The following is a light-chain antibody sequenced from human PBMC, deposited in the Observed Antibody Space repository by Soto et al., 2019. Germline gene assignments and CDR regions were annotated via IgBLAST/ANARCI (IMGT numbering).Light chain of an antibody. Sequence: EIVLTQSPGTLALSPGERATLSCRASQSVSTKYLTWYQQKRGQAPRLLIHGASSSATGIPDRFSGSGSGKDYTLTIISREPQDYAEDYCQQDGSSPFLFGRGTNVGIK. CDR3: QQDGSSPFL. CDR2: GAS. V-gene: IGKV3-20*01. J-gene: IGKJ3*01. CDR1: QSVSTKY.